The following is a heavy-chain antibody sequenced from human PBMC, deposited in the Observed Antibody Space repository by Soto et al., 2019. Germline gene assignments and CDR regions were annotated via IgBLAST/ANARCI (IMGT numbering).Heavy chain of an antibody. Sequence: QVQLVESGGGVVQPGRSLRLSCAASGFTFSSYAMHWVRQAPGKGLEWVAVISYDGSNKYYADSVKGRFTISRDNSKNTLYLQMNSLRAADTAVYYCARDPYYYDSSGYPPLWRYYGMDVWGQGTTVTVSS. J-gene: IGHJ6*02. D-gene: IGHD3-22*01. V-gene: IGHV3-30-3*01. CDR1: GFTFSSYA. CDR3: ARDPYYYDSSGYPPLWRYYGMDV. CDR2: ISYDGSNK.